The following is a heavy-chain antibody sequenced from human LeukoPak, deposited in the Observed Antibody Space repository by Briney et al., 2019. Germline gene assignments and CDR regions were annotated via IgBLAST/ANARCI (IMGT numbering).Heavy chain of an antibody. CDR3: ARLKEGIDY. CDR1: GGSIRGSSYL. D-gene: IGHD3-10*01. V-gene: IGHV4-39*01. J-gene: IGHJ4*02. CDR2: IYYSGNT. Sequence: SETLSLTCAVSGGSIRGSSYLWGWIRQPPGKGLEWIGSIYYSGNTYYNPSLKSRVTISVDTSKNQFSLKLSSVTAADTAVYYCARLKEGIDYWGQGTLVTVSS.